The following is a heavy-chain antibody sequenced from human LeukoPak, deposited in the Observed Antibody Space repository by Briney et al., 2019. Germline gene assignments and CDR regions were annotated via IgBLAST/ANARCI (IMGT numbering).Heavy chain of an antibody. J-gene: IGHJ4*02. CDR1: GGTFSSYA. Sequence: SVKVSCKASGGTFSSYAISWVRQAPGQGLKWMGRIIPILGIADYAQKFQGRVTITADKSTSTAYMELSSLRSEDTAVYYCARGSYDSSGYYDYWGQGTLVTVSS. CDR2: IIPILGIA. V-gene: IGHV1-69*04. CDR3: ARGSYDSSGYYDY. D-gene: IGHD3-22*01.